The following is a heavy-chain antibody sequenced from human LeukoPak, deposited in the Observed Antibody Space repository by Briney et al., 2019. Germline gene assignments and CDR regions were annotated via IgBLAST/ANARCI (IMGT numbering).Heavy chain of an antibody. CDR3: AIVLWFGELLFDY. CDR2: INPNSGGT. D-gene: IGHD3-10*01. CDR1: GYTFTGYY. Sequence: ASVKVSCKASGYTFTGYYMHWVRQAPGQGLEWMGWINPNSGGTNYAQKFQGRVTMTRDTSISTAYMELSRLRSDDTAVYHCAIVLWFGELLFDYWGQGTLVTVSS. V-gene: IGHV1-2*02. J-gene: IGHJ4*02.